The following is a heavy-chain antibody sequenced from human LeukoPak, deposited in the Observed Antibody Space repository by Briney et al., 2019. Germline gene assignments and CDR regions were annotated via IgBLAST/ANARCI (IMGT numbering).Heavy chain of an antibody. J-gene: IGHJ6*02. CDR1: GFTFSSYA. CDR2: ISGSGGST. D-gene: IGHD6-13*01. CDR3: AKALHAAADIYYYYYGMDV. Sequence: GGSLRLSCAASGFTFSSYAMSWVRQAPGKGLEWVSAISGSGGSTYYADSVKGRFTISRDNSKNTLYLQMNSLRAEDTAVYYCAKALHAAADIYYYYYGMDVWGQGTTVTVSS. V-gene: IGHV3-23*01.